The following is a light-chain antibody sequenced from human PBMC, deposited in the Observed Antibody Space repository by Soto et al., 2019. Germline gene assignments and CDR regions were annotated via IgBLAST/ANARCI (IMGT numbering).Light chain of an antibody. CDR1: SSNIGAEYG. V-gene: IGLV1-40*01. Sequence: QSVLTQPPSVSGAPGQRVTISCTGSSSNIGAEYGIRWYQHLPGTAPKLLIYGVNSRPSGVPDRFSGSKSGSSASLAIAGLPAEDEADYDCQSYDDSLGGFYVFGAGTKLTVL. CDR2: GVN. CDR3: QSYDDSLGGFYV. J-gene: IGLJ1*01.